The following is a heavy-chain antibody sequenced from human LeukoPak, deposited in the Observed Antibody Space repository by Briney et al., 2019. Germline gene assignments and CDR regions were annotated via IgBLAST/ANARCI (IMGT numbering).Heavy chain of an antibody. V-gene: IGHV3-30*03. CDR1: GFTFSSYG. Sequence: GRSLRLSYAASGFTFSSYGMHWVRQAPGKGLEWVAVISYDGSNKYYADSVKGRFNISKDNSKNTLYLQMNSLRAEDTAVYYCATGYKYYFDYWGQGTLVTVSS. D-gene: IGHD3-9*01. CDR2: ISYDGSNK. CDR3: ATGYKYYFDY. J-gene: IGHJ4*02.